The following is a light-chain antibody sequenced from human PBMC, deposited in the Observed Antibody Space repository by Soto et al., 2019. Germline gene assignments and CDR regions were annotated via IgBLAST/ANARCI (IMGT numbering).Light chain of an antibody. CDR3: HQYGYSPNT. Sequence: EIVLTQSPGTLSLSPGERATLSCRASRSVSSRYLAWYQQKPGQAPRLLIYGTSTRATGIPDRFSGSGSGKDFTLTISRLEPEDFAVYHCHQYGYSPNTFGQGTKLEIK. CDR2: GTS. V-gene: IGKV3-20*01. J-gene: IGKJ2*01. CDR1: RSVSSRY.